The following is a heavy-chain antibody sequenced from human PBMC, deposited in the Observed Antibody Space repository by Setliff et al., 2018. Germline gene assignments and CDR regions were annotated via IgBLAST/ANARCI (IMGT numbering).Heavy chain of an antibody. Sequence: LSLTCNVSGVSISSYYWSWIRQPPGKGLESIGYIQKSGGTNYNPALKSRVTISVDTSTNQFSLKLRSVTAADTAVYYCARLSWNGLRYYGLDIWGQGTTVTVSS. D-gene: IGHD3-3*01. CDR3: ARLSWNGLRYYGLDI. J-gene: IGHJ6*02. CDR1: GVSISSYY. V-gene: IGHV4-59*01. CDR2: IQKSGGT.